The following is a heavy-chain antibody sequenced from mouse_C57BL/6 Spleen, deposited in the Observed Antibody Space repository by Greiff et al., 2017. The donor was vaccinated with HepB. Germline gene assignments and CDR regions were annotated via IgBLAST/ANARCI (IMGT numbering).Heavy chain of an antibody. J-gene: IGHJ2*01. Sequence: VQLQQSGAELVRPGTSVKVSCKASGYAFTNYLIEWVKQRPGQGLEWIGVINPGSGGTNYNEKFKGKATLTADKSSSTAYMQLSSLTSEDSAVYFCARRWSRGYFDYWGQGTTLTVSS. CDR1: GYAFTNYL. V-gene: IGHV1-54*01. D-gene: IGHD2-3*01. CDR2: INPGSGGT. CDR3: ARRWSRGYFDY.